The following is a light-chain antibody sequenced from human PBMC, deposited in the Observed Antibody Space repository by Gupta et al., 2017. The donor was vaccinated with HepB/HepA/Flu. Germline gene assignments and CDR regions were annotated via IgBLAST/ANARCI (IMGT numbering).Light chain of an antibody. J-gene: IGKJ4*01. V-gene: IGKV3-11*01. Sequence: EIVLTQSPATLSLSPGERATLSCRASQSVSLSLAWYQQKPGQAPRLLIYDDSNRATGIPARFSGSRSGTDFTLTIGSLEPEDFAVYYCSDRSDWLTFGGGTXVEIK. CDR3: SDRSDWLT. CDR1: QSVSLS. CDR2: DDS.